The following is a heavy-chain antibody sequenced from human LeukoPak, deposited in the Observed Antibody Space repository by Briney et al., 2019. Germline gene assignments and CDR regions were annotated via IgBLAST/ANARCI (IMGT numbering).Heavy chain of an antibody. CDR3: ARDFGRYGDYFYFDY. D-gene: IGHD4-17*01. Sequence: KPSETLSLTCTVSGGSISSYYWSWIRQPAGKGLEWIGRIYTSGSTNYSPSLKSRVTMSVDTSKNQFSLKLSSVTAADTAVYYCARDFGRYGDYFYFDYWGQGTLVTVSS. V-gene: IGHV4-4*07. CDR1: GGSISSYY. CDR2: IYTSGST. J-gene: IGHJ4*02.